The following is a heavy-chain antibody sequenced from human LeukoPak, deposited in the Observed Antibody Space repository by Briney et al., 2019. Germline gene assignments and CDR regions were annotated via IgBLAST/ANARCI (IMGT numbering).Heavy chain of an antibody. J-gene: IGHJ6*02. CDR3: ARDRHNWKSGYYYGMDV. Sequence: SETLSLTCTVSGGSISSGDYYWSWIRQPPGTGLEWIGYIYYSGSTYYNPSLKSRVTISVDTSKNQFSLKLSSVTAADTAVYYCARDRHNWKSGYYYGMDVWGQGTTVTVSS. CDR1: GGSISSGDYY. D-gene: IGHD1-20*01. CDR2: IYYSGST. V-gene: IGHV4-30-4*01.